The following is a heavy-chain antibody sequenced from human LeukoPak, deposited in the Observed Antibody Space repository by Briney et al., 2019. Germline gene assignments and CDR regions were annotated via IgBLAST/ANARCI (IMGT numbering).Heavy chain of an antibody. CDR3: ARPTPGTDYGDYADY. D-gene: IGHD4-17*01. CDR2: ISYDGSNK. CDR1: GFTFSSYA. J-gene: IGHJ4*02. V-gene: IGHV3-30-3*01. Sequence: PGGSRRLSCAASGFTFSSYAMHWVRQAPGKGLEWVAVISYDGSNKYYADSVKGRFTISRDNSKNTLYLQMNSLRAEDTAVYYCARPTPGTDYGDYADYWGQGTLVTVSS.